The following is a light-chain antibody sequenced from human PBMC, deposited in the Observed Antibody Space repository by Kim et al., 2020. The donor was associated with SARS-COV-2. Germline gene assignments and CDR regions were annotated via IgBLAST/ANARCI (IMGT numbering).Light chain of an antibody. J-gene: IGLJ2*01. CDR2: QDN. Sequence: SYELTQPPSVSVSPGQTASISCSGDKLEDTFVSWYQQKPGQSPVLVIYQDNKRPSGIPERFSGSNSGNTATLTISGAQAMDESDYYCQAWDSTTGVVFGGGTTLTVL. CDR1: KLEDTF. V-gene: IGLV3-1*01. CDR3: QAWDSTTGVV.